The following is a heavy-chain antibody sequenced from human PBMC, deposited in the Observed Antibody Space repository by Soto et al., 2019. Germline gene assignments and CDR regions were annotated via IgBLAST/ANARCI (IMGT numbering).Heavy chain of an antibody. CDR1: NFVFSVYP. CDR3: ARDKDQYDFWGGTLDS. V-gene: IGHV3-30-3*01. CDR2: ISYDGGNK. D-gene: IGHD3-3*01. J-gene: IGHJ4*02. Sequence: ESGGGVVQPERSLKLSCTASNFVFSVYPLHWVRQAPGKGLEWVALISYDGGNKYYADSVKGRFTISRDNSKNTLYLQMNSLRREDTAVYYCARDKDQYDFWGGTLDSWGQGTLVTVSS.